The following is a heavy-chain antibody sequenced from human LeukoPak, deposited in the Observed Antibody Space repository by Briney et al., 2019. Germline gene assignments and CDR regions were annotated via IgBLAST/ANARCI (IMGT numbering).Heavy chain of an antibody. CDR2: INHSGST. D-gene: IGHD3-22*01. Sequence: SETLSLTCAVYGGSFSGYYWSWIRQPPGKGLEWIGEINHSGSTNYNPSLKSRVTISVDTSKNQFSLKLSSVTAADTAVYYCAREIVVAYFDYWGQGTLVTVSS. CDR3: AREIVVAYFDY. V-gene: IGHV4-34*01. J-gene: IGHJ4*02. CDR1: GGSFSGYY.